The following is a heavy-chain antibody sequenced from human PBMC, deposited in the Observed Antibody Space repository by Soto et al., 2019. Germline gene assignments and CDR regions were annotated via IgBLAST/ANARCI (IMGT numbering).Heavy chain of an antibody. CDR2: IYYSGST. CDR1: GGSISSYY. Sequence: SETLSLTCTVSGGSISSYYWSWIRQPPGKGLEWIGYIYYSGSTNYNPSLKSRVTISVDTSKNQFSLKLSSVTAADTAVYYCARAVAGTKWFDPWGQGTLVTVSS. J-gene: IGHJ5*02. CDR3: ARAVAGTKWFDP. D-gene: IGHD6-19*01. V-gene: IGHV4-59*01.